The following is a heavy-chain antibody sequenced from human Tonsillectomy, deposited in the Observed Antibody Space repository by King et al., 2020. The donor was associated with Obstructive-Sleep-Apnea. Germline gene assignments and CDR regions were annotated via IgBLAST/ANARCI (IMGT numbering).Heavy chain of an antibody. D-gene: IGHD2/OR15-2a*01. CDR1: GFTFDDYA. CDR2: ISWNSDNI. Sequence: VQLVESGGGLVQPGRSLRLSCAASGFTFDDYAIHWVRQAPGKGLEWVSGISWNSDNIHYADSVKGRFTISRDNAKNSLYLQMNSLRVEDKALYYCVKDTTPHVFYYFDYWGQGTLVTVSS. CDR3: VKDTTPHVFYYFDY. V-gene: IGHV3-9*01. J-gene: IGHJ4*02.